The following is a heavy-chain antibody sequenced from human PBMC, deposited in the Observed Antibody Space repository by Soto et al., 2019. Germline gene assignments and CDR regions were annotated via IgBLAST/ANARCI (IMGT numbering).Heavy chain of an antibody. Sequence: GGSLRLSCAASGFTFSSHDIHWVRQAPGKGLEWVAVLSYDGSNKYYEDSVKGRFSISRDNSRNTLYLQMNSLRPEDTAVYFCAKGSYSKSSSFEYNHGLDVWGQGTTVTVSS. V-gene: IGHV3-30*18. CDR1: GFTFSSHD. CDR2: LSYDGSNK. D-gene: IGHD6-6*01. CDR3: AKGSYSKSSSFEYNHGLDV. J-gene: IGHJ6*02.